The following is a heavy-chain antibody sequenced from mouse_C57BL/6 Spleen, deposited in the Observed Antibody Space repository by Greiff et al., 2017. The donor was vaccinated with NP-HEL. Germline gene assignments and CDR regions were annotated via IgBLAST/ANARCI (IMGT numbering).Heavy chain of an antibody. CDR2: IWRGGST. Sequence: VQLQESGPGLVQPSQSLSITCTVSGFSLTSYGVHWVRQSPGKGLEWLGVIWRGGSTDYNAAFMSRLSITKDNSKSQVFFKMNSLQADDTAIYYCAKKRADGYLYAMDYWGQGTSVTVSS. J-gene: IGHJ4*01. CDR1: GFSLTSYG. V-gene: IGHV2-5*01. D-gene: IGHD2-3*01. CDR3: AKKRADGYLYAMDY.